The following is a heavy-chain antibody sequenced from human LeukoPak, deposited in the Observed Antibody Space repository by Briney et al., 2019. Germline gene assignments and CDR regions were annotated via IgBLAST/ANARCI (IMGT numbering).Heavy chain of an antibody. Sequence: GGSLRLSCAASGFTFSSYAMSWVRQAPGKGLEWVSAISGSGGSTYYADSVKGRFTISRDNSKNTLYLQMNSLRAEDTAVYYCAKGSVSAYKQLVLRWGQGTLVTVSS. CDR3: AKGSVSAYKQLVLR. J-gene: IGHJ4*02. D-gene: IGHD6-13*01. V-gene: IGHV3-23*01. CDR2: ISGSGGST. CDR1: GFTFSSYA.